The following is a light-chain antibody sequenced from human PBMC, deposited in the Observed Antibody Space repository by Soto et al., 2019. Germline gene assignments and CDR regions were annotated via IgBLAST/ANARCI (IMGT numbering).Light chain of an antibody. CDR2: AAS. V-gene: IGKV1D-12*01. Sequence: DIQMTQSPSSVSTYVGDRVSITCRASQDIGRWLAWYQQKPGKAPKLLIFAASSLQTGVPSRFSGSGSGTDFTLTISSLQPEDFATYFCQQANTFPLTFGGGTKVEIE. J-gene: IGKJ4*01. CDR3: QQANTFPLT. CDR1: QDIGRW.